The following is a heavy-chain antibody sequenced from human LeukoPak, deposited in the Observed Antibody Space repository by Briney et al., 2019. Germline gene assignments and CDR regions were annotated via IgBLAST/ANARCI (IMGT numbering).Heavy chain of an antibody. V-gene: IGHV3-30-3*01. CDR3: AREGYYAFDI. J-gene: IGHJ3*02. Sequence: TGRSLRLSCAASGFTFSNFGIHWVRQAPGKGLEWVALISHDGSTQYYPDSVKGRFTISRDNSENTLSLHMNSLRAEDTAMYYCAREGYYAFDIWGQGTMVTVSS. D-gene: IGHD3-22*01. CDR2: ISHDGSTQ. CDR1: GFTFSNFG.